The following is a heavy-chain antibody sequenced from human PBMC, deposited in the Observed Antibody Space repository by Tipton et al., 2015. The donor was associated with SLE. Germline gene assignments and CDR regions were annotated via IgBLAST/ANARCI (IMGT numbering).Heavy chain of an antibody. V-gene: IGHV4-34*01. CDR1: GGSFSGYY. CDR3: ARGSDYGDYFDY. Sequence: GLVKPSETLSLTCAVYGGSFSGYYWNWIRQPPGKGLEWIGEINHSGSTNYNPSLKSRVTISVDTSKNQFSLKLSSVTAADTAVYYCARGSDYGDYFDYWGQGTLVTVSS. CDR2: INHSGST. D-gene: IGHD4-17*01. J-gene: IGHJ4*02.